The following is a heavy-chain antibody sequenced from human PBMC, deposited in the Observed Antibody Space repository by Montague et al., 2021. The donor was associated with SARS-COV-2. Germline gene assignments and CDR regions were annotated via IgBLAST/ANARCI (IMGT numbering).Heavy chain of an antibody. CDR2: VDYSGNT. V-gene: IGHV4-39*01. CDR3: ARREYSYGWGD. J-gene: IGHJ4*02. CDR1: GGPISGSSDY. D-gene: IGHD5-18*01. Sequence: SETLSLTCTVTGGPISGSSDYWGWIRQSPGKGREWIASVDYSGNTYYSPSLKSRLTISVDTSKNQFSLKLNSVTAADTALYYCARREYSYGWGDWGQGTLVTVYS.